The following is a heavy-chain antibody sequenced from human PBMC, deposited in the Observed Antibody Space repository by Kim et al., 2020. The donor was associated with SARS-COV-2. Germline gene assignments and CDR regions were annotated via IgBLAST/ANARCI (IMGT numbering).Heavy chain of an antibody. J-gene: IGHJ6*03. CDR2: ISAYNGNT. Sequence: ASVKVSCKASGYTFTSYGISWVRQAPGQGLEWMGWISAYNGNTNYAQKLQGRVTMTTDTSTSTAYMELRSLRSDDTAVYYCARGGYSSSWFSRFSSDYYYYYYMDVWGKGTTVTVSS. CDR3: ARGGYSSSWFSRFSSDYYYYYYMDV. D-gene: IGHD6-13*01. V-gene: IGHV1-18*01. CDR1: GYTFTSYG.